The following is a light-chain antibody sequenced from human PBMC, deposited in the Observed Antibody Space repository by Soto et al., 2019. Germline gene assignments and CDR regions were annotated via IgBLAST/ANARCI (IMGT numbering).Light chain of an antibody. Sequence: QSALTQPPSASGSPGQSVTISCTGTSSDVGGYNYVSWYQQHPGKAPKLMIYEVSNRPSGVPNRFSGSKSGNTASLTVSGLQAEDEADYYCSSYAGSNKGVFGGGTKLTVL. CDR2: EVS. CDR3: SSYAGSNKGV. V-gene: IGLV2-8*01. CDR1: SSDVGGYNY. J-gene: IGLJ2*01.